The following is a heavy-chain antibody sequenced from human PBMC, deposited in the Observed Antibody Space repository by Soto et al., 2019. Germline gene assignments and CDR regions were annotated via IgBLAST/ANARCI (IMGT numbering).Heavy chain of an antibody. CDR3: ARALRAGSYYVPFDY. D-gene: IGHD3-10*01. CDR1: GYTFTSYA. V-gene: IGHV1-3*01. J-gene: IGHJ4*02. CDR2: INAGNGNT. Sequence: QVQLVQSGAEVKKPGASVKVSCKASGYTFTSYAMHWVRQAPGQRLEWMGWINAGNGNTKYSQKFQGRVTITRDTSASTAYMELSSLRSEDTAVYYCARALRAGSYYVPFDYWGQGTLVTVSS.